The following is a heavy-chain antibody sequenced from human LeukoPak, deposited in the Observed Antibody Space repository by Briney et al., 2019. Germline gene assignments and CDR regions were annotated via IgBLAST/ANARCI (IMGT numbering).Heavy chain of an antibody. V-gene: IGHV3-23*01. CDR1: GFTFSSYA. CDR3: AKDRLTAAGTSWFDT. Sequence: GGSLRLSCAASGFTFSSYAMSWVRQAPGKGLEWVSTISGGGGSTYYADSVKGRFTISRDNSKNTLYLQMNSMRAEDTAVYYCAKDRLTAAGTSWFDTWGQGTLVTVSS. J-gene: IGHJ5*02. D-gene: IGHD6-13*01. CDR2: ISGGGGST.